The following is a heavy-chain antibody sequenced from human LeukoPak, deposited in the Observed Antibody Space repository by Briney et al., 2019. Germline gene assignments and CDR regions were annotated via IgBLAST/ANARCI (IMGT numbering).Heavy chain of an antibody. Sequence: GGSLRLSCAASGFTFNNYGFHWVRQAPGKGLEWVTVVSYNAGYKHYTDSVKDRFTISRDDSKSTVYLQMNSLRAEDTAVYYCARGSRGSPPSSYDYWGQGTLVTVSS. J-gene: IGHJ4*02. CDR3: ARGSRGSPPSSYDY. V-gene: IGHV3-30*12. CDR1: GFTFNNYG. CDR2: VSYNAGYK. D-gene: IGHD6-6*01.